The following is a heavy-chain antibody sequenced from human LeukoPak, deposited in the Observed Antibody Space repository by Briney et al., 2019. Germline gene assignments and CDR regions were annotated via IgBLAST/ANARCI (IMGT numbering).Heavy chain of an antibody. J-gene: IGHJ4*02. V-gene: IGHV3-7*01. CDR2: IKQDGSEK. CDR1: GFTFSSYW. D-gene: IGHD2-2*03. Sequence: QPGGSLRLSCAASGFTFSSYWMSWVRQAPGKGLEWVANIKQDGSEKYYVDSVKGRFTISRDNAKNSLYLQMNSLRAEDTAVYYCAREFGYCSSTSCLPDYWGQGTLVTVSS. CDR3: AREFGYCSSTSCLPDY.